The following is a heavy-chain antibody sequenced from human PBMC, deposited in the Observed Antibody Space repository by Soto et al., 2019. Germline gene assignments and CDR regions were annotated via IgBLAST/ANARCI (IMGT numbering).Heavy chain of an antibody. CDR2: ISCNSSRI. Sequence: EVQLVESGGGLVQPGRSLRLSCAASGFTFDDYAMHWVRQAPGTCLEWGSGISCNSSRIGYAESVKGRFTISRDNAKNPQYLQMNSLRAEDTALYYCAKDSVAHGYYYGMDGWGQGTTVTVSS. CDR3: AKDSVAHGYYYGMDG. J-gene: IGHJ6*02. V-gene: IGHV3-9*01. CDR1: GFTFDDYA. D-gene: IGHD2-15*01.